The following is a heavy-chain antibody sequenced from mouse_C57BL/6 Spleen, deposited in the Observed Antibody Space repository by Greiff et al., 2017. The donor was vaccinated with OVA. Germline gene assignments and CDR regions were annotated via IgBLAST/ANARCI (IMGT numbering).Heavy chain of an antibody. D-gene: IGHD2-5*01. J-gene: IGHJ4*01. CDR2: IYPGSGST. V-gene: IGHV1-55*01. CDR1: GYTFTSYW. CDR3: ARCYSNYGGAMDY. Sequence: QVQLQQPGAELVKPGASVKMSCKASGYTFTSYWITWVKQRPGQGLEWIGDIYPGSGSTNYNEKFKSKATLTVDTSSTTAYMHLSSLTSEDSAVYYCARCYSNYGGAMDYWGQGTSVTVSS.